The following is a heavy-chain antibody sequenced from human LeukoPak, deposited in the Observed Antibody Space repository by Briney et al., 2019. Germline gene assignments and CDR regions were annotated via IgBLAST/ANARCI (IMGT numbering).Heavy chain of an antibody. CDR2: INPNSGGT. V-gene: IGHV1-2*06. CDR3: ARDEYSSGWYHHY. D-gene: IGHD6-19*01. CDR1: VYTFTRYY. Sequence: ASVKVSCKASVYTFTRYYMHWVRQAPGQGLEWMGRINPNSGGTNYAQKFQGRVTMTRDTSISTAYMELSRLRSDDTAVYYCARDEYSSGWYHHYWGQGTLVTVSS. J-gene: IGHJ4*02.